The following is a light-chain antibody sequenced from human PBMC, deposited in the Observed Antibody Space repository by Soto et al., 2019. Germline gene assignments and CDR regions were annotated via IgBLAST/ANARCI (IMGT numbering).Light chain of an antibody. Sequence: DIVLTQSPATPSLSPGXRATLSCRASQSVSGSHLAWYQQKPGQAPRLLIYGASSMATGIPDRFSGSGSGTGFTLTISRLVPEYFAVYYCQQYGGSAWVTLGGGTKG. CDR1: QSVSGSH. V-gene: IGKV3-20*01. CDR2: GAS. CDR3: QQYGGSAWVT. J-gene: IGKJ4*01.